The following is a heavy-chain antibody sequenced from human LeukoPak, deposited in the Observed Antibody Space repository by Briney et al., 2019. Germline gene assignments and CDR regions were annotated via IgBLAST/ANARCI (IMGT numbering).Heavy chain of an antibody. J-gene: IGHJ3*02. CDR1: GYTFTRYW. CDR3: ARAPVMINFGGAAEAFDI. V-gene: IGHV5-51*01. Sequence: GESLRISCKGSGYTFTRYWIGWVRQMPGKGLEWMGHIYPTDSDVKYSPSFQGQVTISADKSLNTAYLQWSSLKASDTAMYFCARAPVMINFGGAAEAFDIWGQGTMISVSS. D-gene: IGHD3-16*01. CDR2: IYPTDSDV.